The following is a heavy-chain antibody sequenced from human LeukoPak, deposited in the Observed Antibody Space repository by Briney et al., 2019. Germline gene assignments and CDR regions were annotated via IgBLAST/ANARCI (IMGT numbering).Heavy chain of an antibody. Sequence: PGRSLRLSCAASGFTLSSYAMHWVRQAPGKGLEWVAVISYDGSNKYYADSVKGRFTISRDNSKNTLYLQMNSLRAEGTAVYYCASPWAYYYDSSGHDYWGQGTLVTVSS. CDR2: ISYDGSNK. CDR3: ASPWAYYYDSSGHDY. D-gene: IGHD3-22*01. V-gene: IGHV3-30*04. CDR1: GFTLSSYA. J-gene: IGHJ4*02.